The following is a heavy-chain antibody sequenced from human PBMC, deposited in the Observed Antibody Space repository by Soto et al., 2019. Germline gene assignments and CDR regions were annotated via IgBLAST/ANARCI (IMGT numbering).Heavy chain of an antibody. CDR2: VHYSGNT. D-gene: IGHD3-16*01. J-gene: IGHJ2*01. V-gene: IGHV4-59*01. Sequence: QVQLQESGPGLVKPSETLSLTCSVSGDSINNNYWSWIRQPPGKGLEWIGYVHYSGNTNYNPSLKSRATLSVDTSKNPFSLKLISTTAADTAVYYSARDWGHPRYHYDSRYFDLWGRGTLVTVSP. CDR1: GDSINNNY. CDR3: ARDWGHPRYHYDSRYFDL.